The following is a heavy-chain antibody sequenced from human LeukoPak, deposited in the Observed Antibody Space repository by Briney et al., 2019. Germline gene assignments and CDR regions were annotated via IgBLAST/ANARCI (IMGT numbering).Heavy chain of an antibody. CDR1: GFNFRNFG. J-gene: IGHJ6*02. V-gene: IGHV3-30*02. CDR3: ANASGGNVYGLDV. Sequence: GGSLRLSCAASGFNFRNFGMHWVPRTPGKGLEWLTFTRVDGFQWYADSVKGRFNISKDNPKNTLHLPKNRPRNEDQDLYYLANASGGNVYGLDVWGQGITVTVSS. CDR2: TRVDGFQ. D-gene: IGHD2-15*01.